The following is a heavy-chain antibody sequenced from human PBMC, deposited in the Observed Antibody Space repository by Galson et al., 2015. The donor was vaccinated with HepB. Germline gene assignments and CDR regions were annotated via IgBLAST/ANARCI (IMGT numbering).Heavy chain of an antibody. V-gene: IGHV3-48*02. CDR2: ISSSSSTI. Sequence: SLRLSCAASGFTFSSYSMNWVRQAPGKGLEWVSYISSSSSTIYYADSVKGRFTISRDNAKNSLYLQMNSLRDEDTAVYYCARAKAAGIVLRFLEWSFDMDVWGKGTTVTVSS. J-gene: IGHJ6*03. CDR1: GFTFSSYS. CDR3: ARAKAAGIVLRFLEWSFDMDV. D-gene: IGHD3-3*01.